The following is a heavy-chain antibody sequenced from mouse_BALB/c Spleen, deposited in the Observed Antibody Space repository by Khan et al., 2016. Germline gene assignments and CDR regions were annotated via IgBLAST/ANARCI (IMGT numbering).Heavy chain of an antibody. V-gene: IGHV3-2*02. CDR2: ISYSGST. CDR1: GYSITSDYA. Sequence: EVQLQESGPGLVKPSQSLSLTCTVTGYSITSDYAWNWIRQFPGNRLEWMGYISYSGSTSYNPSLKSRISITRDTSKNQFFLQLNSVTSEDTATYYCVRAGYGGKDAMDYWGQGTSVTVSS. J-gene: IGHJ4*01. CDR3: VRAGYGGKDAMDY. D-gene: IGHD1-1*01.